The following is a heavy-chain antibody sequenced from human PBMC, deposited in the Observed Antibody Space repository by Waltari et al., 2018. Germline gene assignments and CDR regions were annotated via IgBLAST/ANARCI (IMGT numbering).Heavy chain of an antibody. V-gene: IGHV4-30-4*01. CDR3: ARAKSYCTGGTCYISPSWFDP. J-gene: IGHJ5*02. Sequence: QVQLQESGPGLVKPSQPLSLTCTVSGASISSSSYYWIWFRQSPGRGLEWIGYIYYGGSTFYNPSLKTRVSISVDTSNNQFSLKLSSVTAADTAIYYCARAKSYCTGGTCYISPSWFDPWGQGTLVTVSS. D-gene: IGHD2-8*02. CDR1: GASISSSSYY. CDR2: IYYGGST.